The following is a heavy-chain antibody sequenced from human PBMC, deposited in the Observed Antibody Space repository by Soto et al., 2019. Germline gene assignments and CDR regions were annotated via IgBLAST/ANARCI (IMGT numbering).Heavy chain of an antibody. CDR2: IYYSGST. V-gene: IGHV4-31*03. CDR3: ATLDHLWGGFDP. J-gene: IGHJ5*02. Sequence: KPSETLSLTCTVSGGSISSGGYYWSWIRQHPGKGLEWIGYIYYSGSTYYNPSLKSRVTISVDTSKNQFSLKLSSVTAADTAVYYCATLDHLWGGFDPWGQGTLVTVSS. CDR1: GGSISSGGYY. D-gene: IGHD3-16*01.